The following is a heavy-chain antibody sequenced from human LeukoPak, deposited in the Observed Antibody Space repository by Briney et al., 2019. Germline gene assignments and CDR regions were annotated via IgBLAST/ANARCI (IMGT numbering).Heavy chain of an antibody. Sequence: QPGGSLRLSCAASGLHFSGTAMSWVRQAPGKGLEWVLAISHDGMNAYYADSVKGRFTISRDNSKKTVSLEMSSLTAADTGVYYCAKDGAQYSSGPECDPRGQGALVTVSP. D-gene: IGHD6-19*01. V-gene: IGHV3-23*01. CDR2: ISHDGMNA. CDR3: AKDGAQYSSGPECDP. CDR1: GLHFSGTA. J-gene: IGHJ5*02.